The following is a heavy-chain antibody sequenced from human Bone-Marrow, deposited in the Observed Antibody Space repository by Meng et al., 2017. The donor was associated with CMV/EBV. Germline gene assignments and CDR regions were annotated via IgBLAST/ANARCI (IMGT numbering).Heavy chain of an antibody. Sequence: ASVKVSCKTSGFYFSDHFMHWVRQAPGQGLEWMGWIKPDSGATNYAQTFRGRVTMTTDSSISTAYMELIRLTSDDTAFYYCARDHNWGPDHWGQG. CDR3: ARDHNWGPDH. CDR2: IKPDSGAT. V-gene: IGHV1-2*02. CDR1: GFYFSDHF. D-gene: IGHD1-1*01. J-gene: IGHJ4*02.